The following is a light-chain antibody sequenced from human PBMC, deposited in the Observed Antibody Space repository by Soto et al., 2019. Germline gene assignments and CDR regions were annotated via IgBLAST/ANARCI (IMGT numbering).Light chain of an antibody. CDR3: QQYNIWPRS. V-gene: IGKV3-15*01. Sequence: EMVMTQSPATVSVSPGERATLACRATQSVISRLAWYQQKPGQAPRLLIYGASTRATGIPARFSGSGSGTDFTLTISSLQSEDFAVYYCQQYNIWPRSFGQGTKVEIK. CDR2: GAS. CDR1: QSVISR. J-gene: IGKJ1*01.